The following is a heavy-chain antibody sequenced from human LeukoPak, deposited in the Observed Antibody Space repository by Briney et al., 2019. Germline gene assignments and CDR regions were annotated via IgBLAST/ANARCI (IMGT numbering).Heavy chain of an antibody. CDR2: INTDASST. D-gene: IGHD1-14*01. V-gene: IGHV3-74*01. J-gene: IGHJ4*02. CDR1: GFTFSSYW. CDR3: ARDLHWNQLGL. Sequence: GGSLRLSCAASGFTFSSYWMFWVRQAPGKGLVWVSRINTDASSTTYADFVKGRFTISRDNAKSTLYLHMDSLRAEDTAVYYCARDLHWNQLGLWGQGTLVTVSS.